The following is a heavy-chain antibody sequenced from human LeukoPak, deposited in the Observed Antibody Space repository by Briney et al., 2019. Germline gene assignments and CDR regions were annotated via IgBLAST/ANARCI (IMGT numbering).Heavy chain of an antibody. CDR1: GFTFGDYA. V-gene: IGHV3-49*04. D-gene: IGHD1-26*01. CDR2: IRSKAYGGTT. J-gene: IGHJ4*02. CDR3: TRGGVIVGATRRAFDY. Sequence: GGSLRLSCTAPGFTFGDYAMSWVRQAPGKGLEWVGFIRSKAYGGTTEYAASVKGRFTISRDDSKSIAYLQMNSLKTEDTAVYYCTRGGVIVGATRRAFDYWGQGTLSPSPQ.